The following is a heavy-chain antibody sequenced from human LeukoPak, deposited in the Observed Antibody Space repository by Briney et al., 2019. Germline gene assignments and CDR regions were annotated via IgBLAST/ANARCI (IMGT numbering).Heavy chain of an antibody. CDR3: AKDAGATPAPYYFDY. D-gene: IGHD1-26*01. V-gene: IGHV4-39*02. CDR2: VYYGGST. CDR1: GVSIGSTGYY. J-gene: IGHJ4*02. Sequence: SETLSLTCTVSGVSIGSTGYYWGWVRQPPGKGLEWIGTVYYGGSTYYNPSLKSRLLISEDTSKNQFSLKLRSVTAADTAVYYCAKDAGATPAPYYFDYWGQGTLVTVSS.